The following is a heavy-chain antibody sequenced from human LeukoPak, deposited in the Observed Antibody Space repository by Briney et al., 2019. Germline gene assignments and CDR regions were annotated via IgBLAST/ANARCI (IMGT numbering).Heavy chain of an antibody. V-gene: IGHV4-31*03. D-gene: IGHD2-15*01. CDR2: IYYSGST. CDR1: GGSISSGGYY. CDR3: ARAPGAATHNWFDP. J-gene: IGHJ5*02. Sequence: KSSETLSLTCTVSGGSISSGGYYWSWIRQHPGKGLEWIGYIYYSGSTYYDPSLKSRVTISVDTSKNQFSLKLSSVTAADTAVYYCARAPGAATHNWFDPWGQGTLVTVSS.